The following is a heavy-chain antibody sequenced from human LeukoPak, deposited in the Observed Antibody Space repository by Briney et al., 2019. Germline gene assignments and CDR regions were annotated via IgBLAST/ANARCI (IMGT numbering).Heavy chain of an antibody. D-gene: IGHD2-15*01. Sequence: SETLSLTCTVSGGSISTYYWSWIRQPPGKGLEWIGYIYYTGSTSYNPSLKSRVTMSLDASKNQFSLKLSSVTAADTAVYYCASHGYCSGGSCRGWFDPWGQGTLVTVSS. CDR1: GGSISTYY. CDR2: IYYTGST. J-gene: IGHJ5*02. V-gene: IGHV4-59*12. CDR3: ASHGYCSGGSCRGWFDP.